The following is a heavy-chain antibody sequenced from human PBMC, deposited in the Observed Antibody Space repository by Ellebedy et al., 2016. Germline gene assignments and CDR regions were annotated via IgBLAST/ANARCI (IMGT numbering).Heavy chain of an antibody. CDR2: IYPGDSDT. Sequence: GESLKISCKGSGSSFSNYWIGWVRQMPGKGLEWMGIIYPGDSDTRYNPSFEGQVTISADKSISTAYLQWSSLKASATAMYYCARQSDYNILTGYLYYFDYWGQGSLVTVSS. J-gene: IGHJ4*02. V-gene: IGHV5-51*01. D-gene: IGHD3-9*01. CDR3: ARQSDYNILTGYLYYFDY. CDR1: GSSFSNYW.